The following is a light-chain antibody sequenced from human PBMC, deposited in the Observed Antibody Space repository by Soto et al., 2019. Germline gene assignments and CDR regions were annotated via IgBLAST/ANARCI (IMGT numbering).Light chain of an antibody. V-gene: IGLV2-11*01. J-gene: IGLJ3*02. Sequence: QSVLTQPRSVSGSPGQSVTISCTATGSDVGDSSHVSWYQLHPGKAPKLMIYEVNNRPSGVPDRFSGPKSGSTASLTISGLQAEDEAEYYCCLSPGSLTWLFGGGTKVTVL. CDR3: CLSPGSLTWL. CDR1: GSDVGDSSH. CDR2: EVN.